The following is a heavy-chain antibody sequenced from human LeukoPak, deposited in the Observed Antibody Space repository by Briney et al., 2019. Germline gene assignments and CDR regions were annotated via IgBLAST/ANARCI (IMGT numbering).Heavy chain of an antibody. CDR3: ARVGSDWNDVRYNWFDP. J-gene: IGHJ5*02. CDR2: IFQSGST. V-gene: IGHV4-30-2*01. CDR1: GGSISSGDYS. Sequence: SETLSLTCAVSGGSISSGDYSWSWIRQPPGKGLEWIGYIFQSGSTYYNPSLKSRVTISVDRSKNQFSLKLSAVTAADTAVYYCARVGSDWNDVRYNWFDPWGQGTLVTVSS. D-gene: IGHD1-1*01.